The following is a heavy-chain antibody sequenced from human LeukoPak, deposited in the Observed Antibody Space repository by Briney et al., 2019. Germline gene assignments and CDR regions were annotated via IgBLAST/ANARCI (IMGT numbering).Heavy chain of an antibody. Sequence: ASVKVSCEASGYTFTNYDINWVRQATGQGLEWMGWMNPNSGNTDYAQKFQGRVTMTRNTSISTAYMELSSLVSEDTAVYYCARGTGSWLRLTRWFDPWGQGTLVTVSS. CDR3: ARGTGSWLRLTRWFDP. D-gene: IGHD5-12*01. CDR2: MNPNSGNT. J-gene: IGHJ5*02. CDR1: GYTFTNYD. V-gene: IGHV1-8*01.